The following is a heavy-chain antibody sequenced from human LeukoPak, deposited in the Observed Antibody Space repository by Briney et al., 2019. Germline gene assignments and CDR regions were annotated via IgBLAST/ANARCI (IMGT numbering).Heavy chain of an antibody. CDR1: GFTFSSYD. D-gene: IGHD6-13*01. V-gene: IGHV3-48*01. J-gene: IGHJ3*02. Sequence: GGSLRLSCAASGFTFSSYDMNWVRQAPGKGLEWVSYISTISSTKYYADSVKGRFTISRDNAKNSLYLQMNSLRAEDTAVYYCARVRGVAAAWDAFDIWGQGTMVTVSS. CDR2: ISTISSTK. CDR3: ARVRGVAAAWDAFDI.